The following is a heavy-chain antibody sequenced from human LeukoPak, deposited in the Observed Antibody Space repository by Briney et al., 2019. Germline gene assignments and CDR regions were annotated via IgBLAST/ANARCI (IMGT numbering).Heavy chain of an antibody. J-gene: IGHJ4*02. D-gene: IGHD3-3*01. CDR3: AKGDYDFWSGYSPYYFDY. CDR1: GFTFSSYA. Sequence: GGSLRLSCAASGFTFSSYAMHWVRQAPGKGLEWVSAISGSGGSTYYADSVKGRFTISRDNSKNTLYLQMNSLRAEDTAVYYCAKGDYDFWSGYSPYYFDYWGQGTLVTVSS. CDR2: ISGSGGST. V-gene: IGHV3-23*01.